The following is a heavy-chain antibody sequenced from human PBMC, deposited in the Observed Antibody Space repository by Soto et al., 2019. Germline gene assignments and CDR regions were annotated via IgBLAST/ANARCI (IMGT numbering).Heavy chain of an antibody. CDR1: GGPSSTYY. Sequence: LSRTCFVSGGPSSTYYYNWIRHSPGKGLEWSGENNHSGNNNYSPSLKSRVTMSLDTSKNQSSLKLTAVTAADTAVYYCARGGSNDWQVAFDIWGQGTMVTVSS. D-gene: IGHD3-9*01. CDR2: NNHSGNN. CDR3: ARGGSNDWQVAFDI. V-gene: IGHV4-34*01. J-gene: IGHJ3*02.